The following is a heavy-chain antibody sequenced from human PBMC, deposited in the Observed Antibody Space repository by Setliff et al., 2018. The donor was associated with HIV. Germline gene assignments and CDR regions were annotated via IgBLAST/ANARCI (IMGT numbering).Heavy chain of an antibody. CDR2: IIPILGMS. CDR3: ARDRNSSSWYVRYGMDV. J-gene: IGHJ6*02. D-gene: IGHD6-13*01. V-gene: IGHV1-69*10. CDR1: GGTFSIYA. Sequence: SVKVSCKASGGTFSIYAISWVRQAPGQGLEWMGGIIPILGMSIYAQKFQGRVTITTDESTSTAYMELSSLRSEDTAVYYCARDRNSSSWYVRYGMDVWGQGTTVTVSS.